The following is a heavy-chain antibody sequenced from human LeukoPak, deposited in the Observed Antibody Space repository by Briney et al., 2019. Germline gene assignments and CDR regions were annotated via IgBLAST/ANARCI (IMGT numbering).Heavy chain of an antibody. CDR1: GYTFTSYY. J-gene: IGHJ4*02. Sequence: ASVKVSCKASGYTFTSYYMHWVRQAPGQGLEWMGIINPSGGSTSYAQKFQGRVTMTRDTSTSTVYMELRSLRSDDTAVYYCARLYCSSTSCHRWEMYYFDYWGQGTLVTVSS. V-gene: IGHV1-46*01. CDR3: ARLYCSSTSCHRWEMYYFDY. D-gene: IGHD2-2*02. CDR2: INPSGGST.